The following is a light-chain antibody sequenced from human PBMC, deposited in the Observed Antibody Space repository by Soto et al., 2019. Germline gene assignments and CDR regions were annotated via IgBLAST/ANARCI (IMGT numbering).Light chain of an antibody. CDR3: TSYVGSNIWV. Sequence: QSALTQPPSASVSPGQSVTISCTGTSSDVGAYKYVSWYQQYPGKAPKLMIYEVSKRPSGVPDRFSGSKYGNTASLTVSGLQAEDEADYYCTSYVGSNIWVFGGGTKLTVL. CDR2: EVS. V-gene: IGLV2-8*01. CDR1: SSDVGAYKY. J-gene: IGLJ3*02.